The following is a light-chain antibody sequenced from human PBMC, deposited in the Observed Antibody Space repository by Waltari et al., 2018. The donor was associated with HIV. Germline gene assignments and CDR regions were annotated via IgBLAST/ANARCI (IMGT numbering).Light chain of an antibody. J-gene: IGKJ2*01. Sequence: EIVMTQSPATLSVSPGERVTLSCRASQTIISNLAWYQQKPGQAPRLLIYGASARAAGVPARFTGSGSGTEFSLTISSLQSEDFAVYYCQQYNYWPPYTFGQGTKLEIK. CDR3: QQYNYWPPYT. CDR1: QTIISN. V-gene: IGKV3-15*01. CDR2: GAS.